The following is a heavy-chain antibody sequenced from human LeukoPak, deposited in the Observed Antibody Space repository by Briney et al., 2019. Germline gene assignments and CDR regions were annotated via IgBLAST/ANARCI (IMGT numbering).Heavy chain of an antibody. J-gene: IGHJ4*02. V-gene: IGHV4-59*08. CDR1: GGSISSYY. D-gene: IGHD3-10*01. CDR2: IYYSGST. Sequence: SETLSLTCTVSGGSISSYYWSWIRQPPGKGLEWIGYIYYSGSTKYNPSLKSRVTISVDTSKNQFSLKLSSVTAADTAVYYCARHGVGRGGDFDYWGQGTLVTVSS. CDR3: ARHGVGRGGDFDY.